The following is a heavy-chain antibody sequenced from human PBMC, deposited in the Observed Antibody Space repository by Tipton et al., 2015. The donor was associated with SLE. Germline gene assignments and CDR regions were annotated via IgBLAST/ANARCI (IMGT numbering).Heavy chain of an antibody. CDR2: MNPNSGNT. CDR1: GYGFDTYD. V-gene: IGHV1-8*01. J-gene: IGHJ4*02. Sequence: QLVQSGPEVKEPGVSVTVSCTASGYGFDTYDSNWVRQPIGQGLEWMGWMNPNSGNTGYAQKFQGRVPMTRNLSTSTAYMELSSLRSDYSAVYYCARVGLGPDKALDYCGQRTLVTVSS. CDR3: ARVGLGPDKALDY.